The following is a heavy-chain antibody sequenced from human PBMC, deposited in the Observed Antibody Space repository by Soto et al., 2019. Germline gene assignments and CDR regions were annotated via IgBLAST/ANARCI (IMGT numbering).Heavy chain of an antibody. CDR1: GFTFSVSA. CDR3: ARLAEWEYYDGMDV. V-gene: IGHV3-73*01. Sequence: PGGSLRLSCAVSGFTFSVSAIHWVSQASGKGLEWVGRIRSKADNYATAYGASVKGRFSISRDDSKNTAYLQMSSLNTEDTAVYYCARLAEWEYYDGMDVWGQGTTVTVSS. D-gene: IGHD1-26*01. J-gene: IGHJ6*02. CDR2: IRSKADNYAT.